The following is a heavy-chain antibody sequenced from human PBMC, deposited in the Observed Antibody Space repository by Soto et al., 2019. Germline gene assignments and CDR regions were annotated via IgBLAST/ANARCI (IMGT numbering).Heavy chain of an antibody. J-gene: IGHJ4*02. CDR1: GFTFRTYA. CDR3: AKIPTGSGSSKFDY. CDR2: ISGSGSFT. V-gene: IGHV3-23*01. D-gene: IGHD3-10*01. Sequence: GGSLRLSCAASGFTFRTYAMNWVRQAPGKGLEWISAISGSGSFTHYADSVRGRFTISRDNSQNQLYLQMNNLRGDDTAMYYCAKIPTGSGSSKFDYWGQGIQVTVS.